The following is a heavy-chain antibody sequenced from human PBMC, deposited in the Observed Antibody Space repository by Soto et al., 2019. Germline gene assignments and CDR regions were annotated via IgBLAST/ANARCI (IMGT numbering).Heavy chain of an antibody. J-gene: IGHJ6*02. D-gene: IGHD2-15*01. CDR3: AKGRYCSGGSCYSGPDYYYGMDV. CDR2: ISYDGSNK. V-gene: IGHV3-30*18. CDR1: GFTFSSYG. Sequence: QVQLVESGGGVVQPGRSLRLSCAASGFTFSSYGMHWVRQAPGKGLEWVAVISYDGSNKYYADSVKGRFTISRDNSKITLYLQMNSLRAEDTAVYYCAKGRYCSGGSCYSGPDYYYGMDVWGQGTTVTVSS.